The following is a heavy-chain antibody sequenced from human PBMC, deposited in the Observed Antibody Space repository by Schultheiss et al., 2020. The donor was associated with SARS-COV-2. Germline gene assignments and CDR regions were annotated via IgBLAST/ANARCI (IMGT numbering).Heavy chain of an antibody. Sequence: LSLTCAASGFTFSSYWMSWVRQAPGKGLEWVANIKQDGSEKYYVDSVKGRFTISRDNAKNSLYLQMNSLRAEDTAVYYCARDLRGVAAAGQYWGQGTLVTVSS. V-gene: IGHV3-7*01. CDR3: ARDLRGVAAAGQY. J-gene: IGHJ4*02. D-gene: IGHD6-13*01. CDR2: IKQDGSEK. CDR1: GFTFSSYW.